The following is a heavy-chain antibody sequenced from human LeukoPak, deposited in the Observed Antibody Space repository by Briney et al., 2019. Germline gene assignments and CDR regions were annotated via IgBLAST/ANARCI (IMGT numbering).Heavy chain of an antibody. V-gene: IGHV3-30*04. D-gene: IGHD5-12*01. CDR3: VRVPSSGYDYIFPSNYGMDV. J-gene: IGHJ6*02. CDR1: AFIFSNYA. CDR2: ISKHGTDK. Sequence: PGGSLRLSCAASAFIFSNYAMHWVRQAPGKGPDWVAMISKHGTDKTYADSVRGRFTISREDSNHMLFLQMNSLRAEDTAVYYCVRVPSSGYDYIFPSNYGMDVWGQGTTVTVSS.